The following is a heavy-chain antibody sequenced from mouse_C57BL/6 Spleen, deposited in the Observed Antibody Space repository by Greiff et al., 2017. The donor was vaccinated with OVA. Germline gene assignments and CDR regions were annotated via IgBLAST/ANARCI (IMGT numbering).Heavy chain of an antibody. CDR2: IDPSDSYT. CDR3: ASGTGTGDY. D-gene: IGHD4-1*01. Sequence: VQLQQSGAELVKPGASVKLSCKASGYTFTSYWMQWVKQRPGQGLEWIGEIDPSDSYTNYNQKFKGKATLTVDTSSSTAYMQLSSLTSEDSAVYYCASGTGTGDYWGQGTTLTVSS. V-gene: IGHV1-50*01. J-gene: IGHJ2*01. CDR1: GYTFTSYW.